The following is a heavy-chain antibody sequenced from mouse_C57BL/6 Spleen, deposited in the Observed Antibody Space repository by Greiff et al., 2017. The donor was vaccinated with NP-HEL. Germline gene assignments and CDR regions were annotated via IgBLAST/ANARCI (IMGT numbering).Heavy chain of an antibody. J-gene: IGHJ3*01. Sequence: EVQVVESGGGLVKPGGSLKLSCAASGFTFSDYGMHWVRQAPEKGLEWVAYISSGSSTIYYADTVKGRFPSARDNAKNTLFLQMTSLRSEDTAMYYCAIYYGSSPFAYWGQGTLVTVSA. CDR1: GFTFSDYG. V-gene: IGHV5-17*01. D-gene: IGHD1-1*01. CDR2: ISSGSSTI. CDR3: AIYYGSSPFAY.